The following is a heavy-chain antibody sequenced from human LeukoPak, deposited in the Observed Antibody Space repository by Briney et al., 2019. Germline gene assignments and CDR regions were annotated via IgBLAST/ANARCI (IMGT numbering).Heavy chain of an antibody. Sequence: ASVKVSCKASGYTFSGYYMHWVRQAPGQGLEWMGWINPNSGGTKYAQKFQGRVTMTRDTSISTAYMELSSLRSEDTAVYYCAAGSGYSYGYYGDYWGQGTLVTVSS. D-gene: IGHD5-18*01. V-gene: IGHV1-2*02. CDR3: AAGSGYSYGYYGDY. CDR1: GYTFSGYY. J-gene: IGHJ4*02. CDR2: INPNSGGT.